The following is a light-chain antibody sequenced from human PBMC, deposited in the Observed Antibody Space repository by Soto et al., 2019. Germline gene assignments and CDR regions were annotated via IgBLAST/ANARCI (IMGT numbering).Light chain of an antibody. CDR1: SSDVGAYEY. J-gene: IGLJ2*01. Sequence: QSALTQPPSASGSPGQSVTISCTGTSSDVGAYEYVAWYQQHPDKAPKLMIYEVFKRPSGVPDRFSGSKSGNTASLTVSGLQAEDEADYYCSSYAGNNNVVFGGGTKLTVL. CDR3: SSYAGNNNVV. V-gene: IGLV2-8*01. CDR2: EVF.